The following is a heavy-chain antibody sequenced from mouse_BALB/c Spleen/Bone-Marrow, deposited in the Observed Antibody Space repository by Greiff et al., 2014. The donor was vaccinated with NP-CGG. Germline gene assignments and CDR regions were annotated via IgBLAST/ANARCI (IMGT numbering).Heavy chain of an antibody. CDR2: IDPANGNT. CDR1: GFNIKDTY. V-gene: IGHV14-3*02. Sequence: EVQLQESGAELVKPGASVKLSCTASGFNIKDTYMHWVKQRPEQGLEWIGRIDPANGNTKYDPKFQGKATITADTTSNTAYLQLSSLTSEDTAVDYCARYYYGSSYFDYWGQGTTLTVS. D-gene: IGHD1-1*01. J-gene: IGHJ2*01. CDR3: ARYYYGSSYFDY.